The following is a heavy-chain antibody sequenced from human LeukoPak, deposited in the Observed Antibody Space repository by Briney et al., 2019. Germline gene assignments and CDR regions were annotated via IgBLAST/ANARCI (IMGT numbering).Heavy chain of an antibody. CDR2: IYSGGST. CDR1: GFTFSSYG. Sequence: GGSLRLSCAASGFTFSSYGLNWVRQAPGKGLEWVSVIYSGGSTYYADSVKGRFTISRDNSKNTLYLQMNSLRAEDTAVCYCARDSGDYYDSSGYDDAFDIWGQGTMVTVSS. CDR3: ARDSGDYYDSSGYDDAFDI. V-gene: IGHV3-66*01. J-gene: IGHJ3*02. D-gene: IGHD3-22*01.